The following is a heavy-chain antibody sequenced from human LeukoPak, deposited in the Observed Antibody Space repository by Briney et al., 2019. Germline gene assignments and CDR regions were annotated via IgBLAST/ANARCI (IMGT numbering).Heavy chain of an antibody. Sequence: GGSLRLSCAASGFTFSTHDVNWVRQAPGKGLEWVSFINSRSSTIYYADSVKGRFTISRDNAKSSLYLQMNSLRAEDTAVYYCTSHTGTGDAFRPFHIWGQGTMVTVSS. J-gene: IGHJ3*02. CDR2: INSRSSTI. V-gene: IGHV3-48*04. CDR1: GFTFSTHD. CDR3: TSHTGTGDAFRPFHI. D-gene: IGHD2-21*02.